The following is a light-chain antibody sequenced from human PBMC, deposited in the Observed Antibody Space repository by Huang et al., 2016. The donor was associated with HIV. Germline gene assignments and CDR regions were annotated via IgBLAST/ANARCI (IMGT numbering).Light chain of an antibody. CDR1: QNVSSY. V-gene: IGKV3-11*01. J-gene: IGKJ1*01. Sequence: EIVLTQSPATLSLSPGERATLSCRASQNVSSYLAWYQQKPGQAPRILIYDTSHSAPGMPARFSGSGSGTDFTLTINNLVPEDFALYYCQQRDNWPPWTFGQGTKVEIK. CDR3: QQRDNWPPWT. CDR2: DTS.